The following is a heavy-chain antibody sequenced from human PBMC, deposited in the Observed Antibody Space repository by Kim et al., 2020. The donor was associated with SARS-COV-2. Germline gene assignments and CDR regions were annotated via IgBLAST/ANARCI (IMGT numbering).Heavy chain of an antibody. CDR3: ATNRDYGDWYFDL. V-gene: IGHV1-24*01. Sequence: YAQKFQGRVTMTEDTSTDTAYMELSSLRSEDTAVYCCATNRDYGDWYFDLWGRGTLVTVSS. J-gene: IGHJ2*01. D-gene: IGHD4-17*01.